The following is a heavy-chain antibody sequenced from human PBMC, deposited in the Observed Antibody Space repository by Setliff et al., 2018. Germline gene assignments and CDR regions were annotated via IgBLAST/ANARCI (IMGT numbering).Heavy chain of an antibody. CDR1: GGSLTGTSNY. Sequence: SETLSLTCTVSGGSLTGTSNYWARIRQPPGKGLEWIGSVFYTEGTHYNESLKSRLAISLDTSKNQFSLRLSSVTAADTAVYYCANRGYGGSGKYYTLYLDYWGQGTLVTVSS. D-gene: IGHD3-10*01. CDR3: ANRGYGGSGKYYTLYLDY. CDR2: VFYTEGT. V-gene: IGHV4-39*01. J-gene: IGHJ4*02.